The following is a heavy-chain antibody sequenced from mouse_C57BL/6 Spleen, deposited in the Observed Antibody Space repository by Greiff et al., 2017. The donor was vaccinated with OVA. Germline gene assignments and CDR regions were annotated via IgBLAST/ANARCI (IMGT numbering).Heavy chain of an antibody. D-gene: IGHD1-1*01. J-gene: IGHJ3*01. V-gene: IGHV3-6*01. Sequence: EVQLMESGPGLVKPSQSLSLTCSVTGYSITSGYYWNWIRQFPGNKLEWMGYISYDGSNNYNPSLKNRISITRDTAKNQFFLKLNSVTTEDAATYYCARGGGLFFAYWGQGTLVTVSA. CDR2: ISYDGSN. CDR3: ARGGGLFFAY. CDR1: GYSITSGYY.